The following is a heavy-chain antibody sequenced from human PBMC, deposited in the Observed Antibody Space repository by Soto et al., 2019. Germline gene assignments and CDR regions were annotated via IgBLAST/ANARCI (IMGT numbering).Heavy chain of an antibody. Sequence: QVQLVESGGGVVQPGRSLRLSCAASGFTFRSYGMHWVRQAPGKGLEWVALIWYDGSNKYYADSVKGRFTISRDNSKNTLYLQMISLRAEDTALYYCARLGGSGSYTVDYWGQGTLVTVSS. CDR3: ARLGGSGSYTVDY. J-gene: IGHJ4*02. CDR1: GFTFRSYG. V-gene: IGHV3-33*01. D-gene: IGHD3-10*01. CDR2: IWYDGSNK.